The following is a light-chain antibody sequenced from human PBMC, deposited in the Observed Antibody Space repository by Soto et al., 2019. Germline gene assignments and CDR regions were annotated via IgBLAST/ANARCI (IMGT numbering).Light chain of an antibody. CDR1: QSIRSS. V-gene: IGKV3-11*01. Sequence: EIVLTQSPGTLSLSPGDRATLSCRASQSIRSSLAWYQHRPGQAPRLLIYEASTRATGIPARFSGSGSGTDFTLNIFSLQTEDSAVYYCQQRGEWPPGATFGQGTKVDI. CDR3: QQRGEWPPGAT. J-gene: IGKJ1*01. CDR2: EAS.